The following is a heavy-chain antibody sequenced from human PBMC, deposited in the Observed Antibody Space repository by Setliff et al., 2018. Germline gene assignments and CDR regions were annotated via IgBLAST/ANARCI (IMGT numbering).Heavy chain of an antibody. D-gene: IGHD2-15*01. J-gene: IGHJ3*02. CDR1: GDSTSSSSYY. Sequence: SETLSLTCSVSGDSTSSSSYYWGWIRQPPGKGPEWIGSINYSGITYYSPSLKSRVIVSVDTSKNQFSLKLSSVTAADTAVYYCARLPGYCNGGNCYGYYTFDIWGQGTMVTVSS. CDR3: ARLPGYCNGGNCYGYYTFDI. V-gene: IGHV4-39*01. CDR2: INYSGIT.